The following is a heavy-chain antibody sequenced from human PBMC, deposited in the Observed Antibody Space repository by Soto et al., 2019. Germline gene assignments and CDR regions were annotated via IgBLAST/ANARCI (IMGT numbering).Heavy chain of an antibody. CDR1: GFTFSNYA. CDR3: AKDGEQLDFDY. J-gene: IGHJ4*02. V-gene: IGHV3-23*01. Sequence: GGSLRLSCAASGFTFSNYAMSWVRQAPGKGLEWVSAISGGGYTYYAHSVKGRFTISRDNSKNTLYLQMNSLRAEDTAVYYCAKDGEQLDFDYWGQGTLVTVSS. CDR2: ISGGGYT. D-gene: IGHD6-6*01.